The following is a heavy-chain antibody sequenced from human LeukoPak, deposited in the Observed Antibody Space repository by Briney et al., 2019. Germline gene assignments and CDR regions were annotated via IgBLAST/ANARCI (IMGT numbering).Heavy chain of an antibody. CDR1: GGSISSTSYY. D-gene: IGHD3-3*01. Sequence: SETLSLTCTVSGGSISSTSYYWGWIRQPPGKGLEWIGSISYSGTTYYNPSLKSRVTISVDTSKNQFPLKLNSVTAADTAVYYCARDPDFWSGYYNFDYWGQGTLVTVSS. CDR3: ARDPDFWSGYYNFDY. J-gene: IGHJ4*02. CDR2: ISYSGTT. V-gene: IGHV4-39*06.